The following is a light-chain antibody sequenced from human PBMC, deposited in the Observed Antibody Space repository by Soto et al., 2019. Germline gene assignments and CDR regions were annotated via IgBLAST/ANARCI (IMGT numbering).Light chain of an antibody. CDR3: QQYNSYPCT. J-gene: IGKJ2*02. Sequence: DIQMTQSPSTLSASVGDRVTITCRASQSISSWLAWYQQRPGKAPKVLIYKASNLESGVPSRFSGSGSGTEFTLTISSLQPDECATYYCQQYNSYPCTFGQGTKLEIK. V-gene: IGKV1-5*03. CDR2: KAS. CDR1: QSISSW.